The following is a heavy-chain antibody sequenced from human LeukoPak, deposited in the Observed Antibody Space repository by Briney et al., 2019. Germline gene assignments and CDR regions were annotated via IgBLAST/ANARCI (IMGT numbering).Heavy chain of an antibody. V-gene: IGHV3-21*01. CDR1: GFTFSSYS. CDR2: ISNSGTYI. J-gene: IGHJ4*02. Sequence: GGSLRLSCSASGFTFSSYSMNWVRQAPGKGLEWVSSISNSGTYIYYGDSVKGRFTISRDNAKNSLYLQMNSLRAEDTAVYYCARTGLGLYSFDYWGRGTLVTVSS. D-gene: IGHD3/OR15-3a*01. CDR3: ARTGLGLYSFDY.